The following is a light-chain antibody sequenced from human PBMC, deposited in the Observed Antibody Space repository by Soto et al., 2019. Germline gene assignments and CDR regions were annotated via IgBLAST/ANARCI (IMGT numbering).Light chain of an antibody. CDR1: HSISSW. Sequence: DIQMTQSPSTLSASVGDRFTIACRASHSISSWLAWYQQKPGKAPKLLIYAASSLQSGVPSRFSGTGSGTEFTLTINNLQPEDFATYYCQQAASFPITFGQGTRLEI. CDR2: AAS. CDR3: QQAASFPIT. J-gene: IGKJ5*01. V-gene: IGKV1-12*01.